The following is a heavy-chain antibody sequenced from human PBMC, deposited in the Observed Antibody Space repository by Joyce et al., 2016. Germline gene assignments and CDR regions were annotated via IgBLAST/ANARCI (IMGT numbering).Heavy chain of an antibody. V-gene: IGHV3-72*01. J-gene: IGHJ6*02. D-gene: IGHD3-22*01. Sequence: EVQLVESGGDLVQPGGSLRLSCAASGFTLSDHCMDWVRQAKGKGLEGVGRTRKKAYSFTTEYAASVKGRFTISRDDSKKTLYLQMNSLETEDTAVYYCARGAGSGYYHYYYGMDVWGQGTTVTVSS. CDR3: ARGAGSGYYHYYYGMDV. CDR1: GFTLSDHC. CDR2: TRKKAYSFTT.